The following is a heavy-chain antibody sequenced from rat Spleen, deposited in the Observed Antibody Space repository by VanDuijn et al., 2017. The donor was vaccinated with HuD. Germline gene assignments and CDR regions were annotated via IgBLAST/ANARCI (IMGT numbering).Heavy chain of an antibody. V-gene: IGHV2-30*01. D-gene: IGHD1-9*01. J-gene: IGHJ2*01. CDR1: GFSLTSYN. Sequence: QVQLKESGPGLVQPSQTLSLTCTVSGFSLTSYNVHWVRQPTGKGLEWMGVIWSDGSKSYHSTLKSRLSISRDTSKSQVFLKMNSLQTEDTATYYCARDRDYGYNPLGAWGQGVMVTVSS. CDR3: ARDRDYGYNPLGA. CDR2: IWSDGSK.